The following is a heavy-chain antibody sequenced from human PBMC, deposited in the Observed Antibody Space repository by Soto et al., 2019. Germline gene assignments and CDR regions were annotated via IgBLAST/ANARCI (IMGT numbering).Heavy chain of an antibody. J-gene: IGHJ5*02. V-gene: IGHV4-39*01. Sequence: SETLSLTCTVSGGSISSSSYYWGWIRQPPGKGLEWIGSIYYSGSTYYNPSLKSRVTISVDTSKNQFSLKLSSVTAAETAVYYCARRNIVVVVAATPPSGQNWFDPWGQGTLVTVSS. CDR1: GGSISSSSYY. CDR3: ARRNIVVVVAATPPSGQNWFDP. D-gene: IGHD2-15*01. CDR2: IYYSGST.